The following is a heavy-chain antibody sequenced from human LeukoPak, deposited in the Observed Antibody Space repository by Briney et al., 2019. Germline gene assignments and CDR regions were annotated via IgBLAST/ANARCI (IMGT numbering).Heavy chain of an antibody. V-gene: IGHV4-4*07. J-gene: IGHJ5*02. D-gene: IGHD1-1*01. Sequence: PSETLSLTCTVSGDSITSYSWTWIRQSAGKGLEWIGRIYTTGTSNYSPSLKSRVTMSVDRTRNQFSLTLRSVTAADSAVYYCAKVAGATGLTEWFDPWGQGTLITVSS. CDR2: IYTTGTS. CDR1: GDSITSYS. CDR3: AKVAGATGLTEWFDP.